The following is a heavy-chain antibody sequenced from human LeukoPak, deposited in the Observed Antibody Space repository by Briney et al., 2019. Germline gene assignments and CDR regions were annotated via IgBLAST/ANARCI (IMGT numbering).Heavy chain of an antibody. Sequence: TGGSLRLSCVASGFTFSSYAMGWVRQAPGKGLEWVSAIGGRDGSTYYADSVKGRFTISRDNSKNTLYVQMNGLRAEDTAVYYCAKGHYYGSGSLDYWGQGTLVTVSS. D-gene: IGHD3-10*01. V-gene: IGHV3-23*01. CDR1: GFTFSSYA. CDR3: AKGHYYGSGSLDY. CDR2: IGGRDGST. J-gene: IGHJ4*02.